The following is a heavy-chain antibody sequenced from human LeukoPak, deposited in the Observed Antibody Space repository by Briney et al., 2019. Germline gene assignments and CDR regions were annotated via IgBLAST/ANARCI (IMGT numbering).Heavy chain of an antibody. D-gene: IGHD3-22*01. Sequence: ASVKVSCKASGYTFTSYGISWVRQALGQGLEWMGRINTNTGNPTYAQGFTGRFVFSLDTSVSTAYLQISSLKAEDTAVYYCARDHTHLTYYYDSSGYSPFDYWGQGTLVTVSS. V-gene: IGHV7-4-1*02. J-gene: IGHJ4*02. CDR2: INTNTGNP. CDR1: GYTFTSYG. CDR3: ARDHTHLTYYYDSSGYSPFDY.